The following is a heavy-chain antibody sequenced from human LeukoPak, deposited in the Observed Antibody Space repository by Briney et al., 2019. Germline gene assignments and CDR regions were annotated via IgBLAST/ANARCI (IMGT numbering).Heavy chain of an antibody. J-gene: IGHJ4*02. D-gene: IGHD5-18*01. CDR1: GFTFSSYA. CDR2: ITASGGNT. V-gene: IGHV3-23*01. Sequence: GGSLRLSCAASGFTFSSYAMGWVRQAPRKGLEWVSAITASGGNTYYADSVKGRFTISRDNSKNTLYLQVNSLRAEDTAVYYCAKGNGYSYGRYYFDYWGQGTLVTVSS. CDR3: AKGNGYSYGRYYFDY.